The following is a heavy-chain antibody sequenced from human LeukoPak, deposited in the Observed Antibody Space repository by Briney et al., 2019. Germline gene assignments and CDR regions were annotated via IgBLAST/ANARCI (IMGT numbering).Heavy chain of an antibody. D-gene: IGHD5-12*01. Sequence: ASVKVSCKASGYTFTGYYMHWVRQAPGQGLEWMEWINPSGGSTSYAQKFQGRVTMTRDMSTSTVYMELSSLRSEDTAVYYCARGGSGYDYFVNRRAWFDPWGQGTLVTVSS. CDR2: INPSGGST. J-gene: IGHJ5*02. CDR3: ARGGSGYDYFVNRRAWFDP. CDR1: GYTFTGYY. V-gene: IGHV1-46*01.